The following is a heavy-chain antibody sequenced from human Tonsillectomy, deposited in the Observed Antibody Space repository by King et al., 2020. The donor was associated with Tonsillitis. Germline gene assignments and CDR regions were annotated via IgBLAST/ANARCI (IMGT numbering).Heavy chain of an antibody. CDR2: FYSGGST. D-gene: IGHD3-10*01. CDR1: GFTVSSNY. Sequence: VQLVESGGGLVQPGGSLRLSCAASGFTVSSNYMSCVRQAPGKGLEWVSVFYSGGSTYYADSVTGRCTISRHNSKNTLYLQMNSLRAEDTAVSYFARDRAGTDYWGQGTLVTVSS. CDR3: ARDRAGTDY. V-gene: IGHV3-53*04. J-gene: IGHJ4*02.